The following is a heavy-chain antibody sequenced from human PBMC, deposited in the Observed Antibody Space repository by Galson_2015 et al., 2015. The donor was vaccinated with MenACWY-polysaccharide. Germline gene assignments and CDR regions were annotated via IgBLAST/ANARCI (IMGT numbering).Heavy chain of an antibody. Sequence: SETLSLTCTVSGGSITSSVYYWAWARQPPGKGLEWIASIYYSGNTYYNPSLKSRLTISVDTSKNQFSLRLTSVTAADAAVYYCAREYVEVTAHRMDVRGQGTTVIVSS. CDR2: IYYSGNT. CDR3: AREYVEVTAHRMDV. D-gene: IGHD4-11*01. CDR1: GGSITSSVYY. J-gene: IGHJ6*02. V-gene: IGHV4-39*07.